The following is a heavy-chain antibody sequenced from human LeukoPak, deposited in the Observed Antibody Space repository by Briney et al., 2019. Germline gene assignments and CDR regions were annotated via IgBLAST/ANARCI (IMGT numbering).Heavy chain of an antibody. CDR1: GFTFSSYW. CDR3: ARDQGGVGY. CDR2: ISSFSGTI. V-gene: IGHV3-48*01. Sequence: GGSLRLSCAASGFTFSSYWMSWVRQAPGKGLEWVSYISSFSGTINYADSVKGRFTISRDNAKNSLYLQMNSLRAEDTAVYYCARDQGGVGYWGQGTLVTVSS. D-gene: IGHD3-16*01. J-gene: IGHJ4*02.